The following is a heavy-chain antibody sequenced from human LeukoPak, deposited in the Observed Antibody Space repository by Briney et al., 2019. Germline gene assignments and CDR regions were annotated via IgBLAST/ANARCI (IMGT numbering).Heavy chain of an antibody. CDR2: INHSGST. D-gene: IGHD5-24*01. V-gene: IGHV4-34*01. CDR3: AVRGQRGLHPRSFDY. CDR1: GGSFSGYY. J-gene: IGHJ4*02. Sequence: SETLSLTCAVYGGSFSGYYWSWIRQPPGKGLEWIGEINHSGSTNYNPSLKSRVTISVDTSKNQFSLKLSSVTAADTAVYYCAVRGQRGLHPRSFDYWGQGTLVTVSS.